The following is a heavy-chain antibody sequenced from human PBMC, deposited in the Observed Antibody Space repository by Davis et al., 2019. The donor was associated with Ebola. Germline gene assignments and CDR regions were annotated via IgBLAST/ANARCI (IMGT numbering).Heavy chain of an antibody. V-gene: IGHV4-59*12. CDR1: GGSISSYY. D-gene: IGHD5-12*01. CDR2: IYYSGST. J-gene: IGHJ4*02. CDR3: ARVRWLRYYYFDY. Sequence: SETLSLTCTVSGGSISSYYWSWIRQPPGKGLEWIGYIYYSGSTNYNPSLKSRVTISVDTSKNQFSLKLSSVTAADTAVYYCARVRWLRYYYFDYWGQGTLVTVSS.